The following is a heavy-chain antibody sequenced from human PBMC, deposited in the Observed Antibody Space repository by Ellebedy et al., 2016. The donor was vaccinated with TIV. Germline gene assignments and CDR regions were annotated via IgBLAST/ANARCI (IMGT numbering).Heavy chain of an antibody. V-gene: IGHV1-69*04. CDR1: GGTFSSYA. CDR3: AQYYYDSSGYLGTAFDI. D-gene: IGHD3-22*01. CDR2: IIPILGIA. J-gene: IGHJ3*02. Sequence: AASVKVSCKASGGTFSSYAISWVRQAPGQGLEWMGRIIPILGIANYAQKFQGRVTITADKSTSTAYMELSSLRSEDTAVYYCAQYYYDSSGYLGTAFDIWGQGTMVTVSS.